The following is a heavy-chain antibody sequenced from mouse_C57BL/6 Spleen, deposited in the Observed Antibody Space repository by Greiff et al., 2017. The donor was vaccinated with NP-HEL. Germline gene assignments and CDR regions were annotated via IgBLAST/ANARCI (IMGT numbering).Heavy chain of an antibody. Sequence: QVQLKQPGAELVKPGASVKLSCKASGYTFTSYWMHWVKQRPGRGLEWIGRIDPNSGGTKYNEKFKSKATLTVDKPSSTAYMQLSSLTSEDSAVYYCARDTPYAMDYWGQGTSVTVSS. CDR1: GYTFTSYW. CDR3: ARDTPYAMDY. CDR2: IDPNSGGT. J-gene: IGHJ4*01. V-gene: IGHV1-72*01. D-gene: IGHD5-1-1*01.